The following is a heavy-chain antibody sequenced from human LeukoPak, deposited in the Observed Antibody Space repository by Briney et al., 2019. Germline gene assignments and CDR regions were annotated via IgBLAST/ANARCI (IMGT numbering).Heavy chain of an antibody. D-gene: IGHD3-22*01. V-gene: IGHV1-2*02. CDR3: ARDPVGNYDSSGYYRY. J-gene: IGHJ4*02. CDR1: GYTFTGYY. Sequence: ASVKVSCKASGYTFTGYYMHWVRQAPGQGLEWMGWINPNSGGTNYAQKFQGRVTITRDTSISTAYMELSSLRSEDTAVYYCARDPVGNYDSSGYYRYWGQGTLVTVSS. CDR2: INPNSGGT.